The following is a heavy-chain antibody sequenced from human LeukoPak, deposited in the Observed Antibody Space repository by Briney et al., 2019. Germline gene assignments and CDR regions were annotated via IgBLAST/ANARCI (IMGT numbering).Heavy chain of an antibody. Sequence: PSETLSLTCTVSGGSISSSNYYWGWIRQPPGKGREWIVTIYYSGTTYYNPSLKSRVTITVNTSKNQFSLKLSSVTAADTAVYYCARDIYDFWSGYSDWGQGTLVTVSS. J-gene: IGHJ4*02. D-gene: IGHD3-3*01. CDR3: ARDIYDFWSGYSD. CDR1: GGSISSSNYY. CDR2: IYYSGTT. V-gene: IGHV4-39*07.